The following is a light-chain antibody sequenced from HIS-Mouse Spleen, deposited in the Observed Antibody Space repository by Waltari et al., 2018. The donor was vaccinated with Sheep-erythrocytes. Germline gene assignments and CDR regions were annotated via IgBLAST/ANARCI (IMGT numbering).Light chain of an antibody. CDR1: QGISSW. V-gene: IGKV1-12*01. CDR3: LQANSFAIT. Sequence: DIQITQSPSSVSASVGDRVTITGRASQGISSWLAWYQQKPGRAPTLLIYAASSLQSGFPSRFSGCASRTDFTLTISRLQTEEFAAYYCLQANSFAITFGEETRLEIK. CDR2: AAS. J-gene: IGKJ5*01.